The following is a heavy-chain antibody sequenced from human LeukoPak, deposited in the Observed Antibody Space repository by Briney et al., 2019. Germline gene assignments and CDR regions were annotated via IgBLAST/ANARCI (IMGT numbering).Heavy chain of an antibody. CDR3: AKGTSGWYWRFDY. J-gene: IGHJ4*02. CDR1: GFTFSDYY. CDR2: ISSSGSTI. Sequence: TGGSLRLSCAASGFTFSDYYMSWIRQAPGKGLEWLSYISSSGSTIYYADSVKGRFTISRDNSKNTLFLQMNSLRAEDTAVYYCAKGTSGWYWRFDYWGQGTLVTVSS. V-gene: IGHV3-11*01. D-gene: IGHD6-19*01.